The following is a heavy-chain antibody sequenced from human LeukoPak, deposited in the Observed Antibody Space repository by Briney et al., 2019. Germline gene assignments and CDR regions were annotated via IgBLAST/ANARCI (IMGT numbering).Heavy chain of an antibody. J-gene: IGHJ4*02. D-gene: IGHD4-23*01. CDR1: GGTFSSYA. Sequence: ASVKVSCKASGGTFSSYAISWVRQAPGQGLEWMGGIIPIFGTANYAQKFQGRVTITADESTSTAYMELSSLRSEDTAVYYCARGGIYGGLRGRFDYWGQGTLVTVSS. CDR3: ARGGIYGGLRGRFDY. V-gene: IGHV1-69*13. CDR2: IIPIFGTA.